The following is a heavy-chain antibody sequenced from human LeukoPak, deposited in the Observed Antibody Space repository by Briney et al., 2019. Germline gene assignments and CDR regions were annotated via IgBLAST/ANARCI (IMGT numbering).Heavy chain of an antibody. CDR2: INWNGGST. J-gene: IGHJ3*02. D-gene: IGHD6-13*01. V-gene: IGHV3-20*04. CDR3: ARGGVSSSWYSDAFDI. Sequence: GGSLRLSCAASGFTFDDYGMSWVRQAPGKGLEWVSGINWNGGSTGYADSVKGRFTISRDNAKNSLYLQMDSLRAEDTALYYCARGGVSSSWYSDAFDIWGQGTMVTVSS. CDR1: GFTFDDYG.